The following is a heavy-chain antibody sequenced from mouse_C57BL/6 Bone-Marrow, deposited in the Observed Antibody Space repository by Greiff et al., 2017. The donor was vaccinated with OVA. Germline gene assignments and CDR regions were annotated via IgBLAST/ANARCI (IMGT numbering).Heavy chain of an antibody. V-gene: IGHV2-2*01. CDR3: ARTDDYDGYWYFDV. J-gene: IGHJ1*03. CDR2: IWSGGST. D-gene: IGHD2-4*01. CDR1: GFSLTSYG. Sequence: VQGVESGPGLVQPSQSLSITCTVSGFSLTSYGVHWVHQSPGKGLEWLGVIWSGGSTDYNAAFISRLSISKDNSKSQVFFKMNSLQADDTAIYYCARTDDYDGYWYFDVWGTGTTVTVSS.